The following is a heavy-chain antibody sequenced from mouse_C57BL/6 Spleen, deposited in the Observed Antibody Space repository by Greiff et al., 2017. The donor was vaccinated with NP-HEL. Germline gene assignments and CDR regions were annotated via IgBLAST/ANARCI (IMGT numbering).Heavy chain of an antibody. CDR2: ISSGGSYT. CDR3: GWGYYFDY. CDR1: GFTFSSYG. V-gene: IGHV5-6*01. Sequence: EVQLVESGGDLVKPGGSLKLSCAASGFTFSSYGMSWVRQTPDKRLEWVATISSGGSYTYYPDSVKGRFTISRDNAKNTLYLQMSSLKSEDTAMYYCGWGYYFDYWGQGTTLTVSS. J-gene: IGHJ2*01. D-gene: IGHD4-1*01.